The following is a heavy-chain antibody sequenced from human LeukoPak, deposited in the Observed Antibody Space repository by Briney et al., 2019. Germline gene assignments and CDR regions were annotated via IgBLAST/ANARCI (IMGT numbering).Heavy chain of an antibody. J-gene: IGHJ3*02. CDR1: GYTFTGYY. D-gene: IGHD3-22*01. CDR3: ARWYYYDSSGPFDI. V-gene: IGHV1-2*06. Sequence: ASVKVSCKASGYTFTGYYMHWVRQAPGQGLEWMGRINPNSGGTNYAQKFQGRVTMTRDTSISTAYMELSRLRSDDTAVYYCARWYYYDSSGPFDIWGQGTMVTVSS. CDR2: INPNSGGT.